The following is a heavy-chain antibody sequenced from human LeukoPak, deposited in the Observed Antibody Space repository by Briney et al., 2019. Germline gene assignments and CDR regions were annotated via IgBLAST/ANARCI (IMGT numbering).Heavy chain of an antibody. CDR3: ARASPLLRYFDWWRTRLPGGGENDY. J-gene: IGHJ4*02. D-gene: IGHD3-9*01. V-gene: IGHV1-8*01. CDR1: GYTFTSYD. Sequence: ASVKVSCKASGYTFTSYDINWVRQAPGQGLEWMGWMNPNSGNTVYAQKFKGRVTMTRNTSISTAYMELSSLRSEDTAVYYCARASPLLRYFDWWRTRLPGGGENDYWGQGTLVTVSS. CDR2: MNPNSGNT.